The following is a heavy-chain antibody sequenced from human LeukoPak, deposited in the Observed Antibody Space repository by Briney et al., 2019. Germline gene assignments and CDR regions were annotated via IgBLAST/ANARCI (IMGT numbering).Heavy chain of an antibody. J-gene: IGHJ2*01. V-gene: IGHV4-59*08. D-gene: IGHD1-14*01. CDR3: ARRSRNTWYFDL. CDR1: GGSIGSYY. Sequence: SETLSLTCTVSGGSIGSYYWSWIRQPPGKGLEWIGYIYYSGSTNYNPSLKSRVTISVDTSKNQFSLKLSSVTAADTAVYYCARRSRNTWYFDLWGRGTLVTVSS. CDR2: IYYSGST.